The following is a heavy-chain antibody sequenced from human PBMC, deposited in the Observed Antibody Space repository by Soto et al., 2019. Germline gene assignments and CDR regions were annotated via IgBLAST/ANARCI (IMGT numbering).Heavy chain of an antibody. CDR3: AREETAWPLAYGLDV. CDR2: ISSSGDT. Sequence: GSLRLSCAASVFTFGSYSMHWVRQAPGKGLEWVSSISSSGDTYYADSLKGRLTISRDYAKNSLSLQMNSLRAEDTAVYYCAREETAWPLAYGLDVWGQGTTVTAP. CDR1: VFTFGSYS. V-gene: IGHV3-21*01. D-gene: IGHD2-21*02. J-gene: IGHJ6*02.